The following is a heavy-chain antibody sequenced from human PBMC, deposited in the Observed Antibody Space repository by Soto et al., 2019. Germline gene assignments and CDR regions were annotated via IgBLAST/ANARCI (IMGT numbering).Heavy chain of an antibody. CDR2: ISGSGGST. D-gene: IGHD3-16*02. V-gene: IGHV3-23*01. CDR3: ANQKMGNYDYVWGSYRPNWFDP. CDR1: GFTFSSYA. Sequence: GGSLRLSCAASGFTFSSYAMSWVRQAPGKGLEWVSAISGSGGSTYYADSVKGRFTISRDNSKNTLYLQMNSLRAEDTAVYYCANQKMGNYDYVWGSYRPNWFDPWGQRTPVTAPQ. J-gene: IGHJ5*02.